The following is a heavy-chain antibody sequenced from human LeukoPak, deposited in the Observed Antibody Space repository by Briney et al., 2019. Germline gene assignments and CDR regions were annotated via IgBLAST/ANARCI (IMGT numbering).Heavy chain of an antibody. Sequence: PGGSLRLSCAASGFTFSSYEINWVRQAPGKGLECVSYISSSGSIIYYADSVKGRFTISRDNSKNTLYLQMNSLRAEDTAVYYCAKFRGSLAWGQGTLVTVSS. V-gene: IGHV3-48*03. CDR1: GFTFSSYE. CDR2: ISSSGSII. D-gene: IGHD1-26*01. J-gene: IGHJ5*02. CDR3: AKFRGSLA.